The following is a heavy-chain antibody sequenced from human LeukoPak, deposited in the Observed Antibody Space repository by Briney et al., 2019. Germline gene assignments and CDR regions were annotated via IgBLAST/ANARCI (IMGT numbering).Heavy chain of an antibody. CDR1: GGSISSNNW. CDR2: IYHSGST. J-gene: IGHJ4*02. D-gene: IGHD4-11*01. V-gene: IGHV4-4*02. CDR3: ARKDSNYGGFDY. Sequence: SETLSLTCAVSGGSISSNNWWSWVRQPPGKGLEWIGEIYHSGSTTYNPSLKSRVTISVDKSKNQFSLELSSVAAADTAVYFCARKDSNYGGFDYWGQGTLVTVST.